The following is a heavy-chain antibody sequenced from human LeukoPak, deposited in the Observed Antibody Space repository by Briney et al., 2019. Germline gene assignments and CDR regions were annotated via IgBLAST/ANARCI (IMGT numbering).Heavy chain of an antibody. CDR3: ARDAYYYDSSGYYILDS. D-gene: IGHD3-22*01. CDR2: IIPILGIA. CDR1: GGTFSSYA. V-gene: IGHV1-69*04. Sequence: GASVKVSCKASGGTFSSYAISWVRQAPGQGLEWMGRIIPILGIANYAQKFQGRVTITADKSTSTAYMELSSLRSEDTAVYYCARDAYYYDSSGYYILDSWGQGTLVTVSS. J-gene: IGHJ4*02.